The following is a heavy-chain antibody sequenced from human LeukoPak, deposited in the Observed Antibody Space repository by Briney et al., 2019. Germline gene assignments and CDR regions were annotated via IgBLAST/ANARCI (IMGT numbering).Heavy chain of an antibody. CDR3: AKAANYYYYYMDV. V-gene: IGHV3-23*01. CDR1: GFTFSSYG. CDR2: ISGSGGST. J-gene: IGHJ6*03. Sequence: GGTLRLSCAASGFTFSSYGMSWVRQAPGKGLEWVSAISGSGGSTYYADSVKGRFTISRDNSKNTLYLQMNSLRAEDTAVYYCAKAANYYYYYMDVWGKGTTVTISS.